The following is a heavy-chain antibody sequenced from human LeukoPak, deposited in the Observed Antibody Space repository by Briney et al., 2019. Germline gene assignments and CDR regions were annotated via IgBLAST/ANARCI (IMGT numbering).Heavy chain of an antibody. CDR2: IYTSGST. J-gene: IGHJ4*02. V-gene: IGHV4-4*07. CDR1: GGSISSYY. D-gene: IGHD3-3*01. Sequence: SETLSLTCTVSGGSISSYYWSWIRQPAGKGLEWIGRIYTSGSTNYNPSLKSRVTISVDTSKNQFSLKLSSVTAADTAMYYCARDPFITIFGVVIRRDYWGQGTLVTVSS. CDR3: ARDPFITIFGVVIRRDY.